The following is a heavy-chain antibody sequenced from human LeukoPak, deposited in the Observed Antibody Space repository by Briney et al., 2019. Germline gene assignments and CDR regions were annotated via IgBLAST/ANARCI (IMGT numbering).Heavy chain of an antibody. D-gene: IGHD3-22*01. CDR1: GFTFSSYA. CDR3: AEPEGGYYDIRPD. J-gene: IGHJ4*02. V-gene: IGHV3-23*01. CDR2: ISGSGGST. Sequence: GGSLRLSCAASGFTFSSYAMSWVRQAPGKGLEWVSAISGSGGSTYYADSVKGRFTISRDNSKNTLYLQMNSLRAEDTTVYYCAEPEGGYYDIRPDWGQGTLVTVSS.